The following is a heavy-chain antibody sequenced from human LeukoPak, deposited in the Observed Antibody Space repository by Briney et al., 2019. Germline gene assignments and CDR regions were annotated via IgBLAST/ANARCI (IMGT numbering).Heavy chain of an antibody. D-gene: IGHD2-15*01. CDR3: ARVVVADGSNWFDP. CDR1: GGSISSGAYY. V-gene: IGHV4-31*03. CDR2: IYYSGST. J-gene: IGHJ5*02. Sequence: PSETLSLTCTVSGGSISSGAYYWSWIRQHPGKGLEWIGYIYYSGSTYHNPSLKSRVIISVDTSKNQFSLRLSSVTAADTAVYYCARVVVADGSNWFDPWGQGTLVTASS.